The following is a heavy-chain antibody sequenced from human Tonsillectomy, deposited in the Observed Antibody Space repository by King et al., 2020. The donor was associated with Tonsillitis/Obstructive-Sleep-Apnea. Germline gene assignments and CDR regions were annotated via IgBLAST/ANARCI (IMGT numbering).Heavy chain of an antibody. CDR3: ARETSGYGNDAFDI. J-gene: IGHJ3*02. D-gene: IGHD3-22*01. V-gene: IGHV1-46*01. Sequence: QLVQSGAEVKKPGASVKVSCKASRYTFTTYSMHWVRQAPGQGLEWMGVINPSGGSTGYAQKFQGRVTMTRDTSTSTLYMELSSLRSEDTAVYHCARETSGYGNDAFDIWGQGTMVTVSS. CDR2: INPSGGST. CDR1: RYTFTTYS.